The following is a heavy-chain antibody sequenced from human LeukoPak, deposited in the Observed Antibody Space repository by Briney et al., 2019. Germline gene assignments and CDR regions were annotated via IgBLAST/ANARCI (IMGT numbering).Heavy chain of an antibody. D-gene: IGHD3-22*01. CDR2: IWYDGGKE. CDR3: ARDYYDSSGYYFGAFDI. CDR1: GFTFSSYG. V-gene: IGHV3-33*01. J-gene: IGHJ3*02. Sequence: GGSLRLSCAASGFTFSSYGMHWVRQAPGKGLEWVAVIWYDGGKEYYADSVKGRFTISRDNSKNTLYLQMNSLRAEDTAVYYCARDYYDSSGYYFGAFDIWGQGTMVTVSS.